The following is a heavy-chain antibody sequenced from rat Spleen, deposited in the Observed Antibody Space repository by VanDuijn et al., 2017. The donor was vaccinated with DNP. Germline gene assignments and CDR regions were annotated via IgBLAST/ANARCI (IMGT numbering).Heavy chain of an antibody. V-gene: IGHV3-1*01. CDR1: GYSITSNY. CDR3: TRGEYDGTYYYNWYFDF. J-gene: IGHJ1*01. Sequence: EVQLQESGPGLVKPSQSLSLTCSVTGYSITSNYWGWIRKFPGNKMEWMAYISYSGSTGYNPSLKGRISITRDTSKNQFFLQLNSVTTEDTATYYCTRGEYDGTYYYNWYFDFWGPGTMVTVSS. CDR2: ISYSGST. D-gene: IGHD1-12*02.